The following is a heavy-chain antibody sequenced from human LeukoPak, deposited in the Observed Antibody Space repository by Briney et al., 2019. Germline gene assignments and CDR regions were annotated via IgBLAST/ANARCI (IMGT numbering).Heavy chain of an antibody. CDR3: ARDRSPPLRFLEWLLKGAPVDY. J-gene: IGHJ4*02. CDR2: ISAYNGNT. CDR1: GYTFTSYG. Sequence: GASVKVSCKASGYTFTSYGISWVRQAPGQGPEWMGWISAYNGNTNYAQKLQGRVTMTTDTSTSTAYMELRSLRSDDTAVYYCARDRSPPLRFLEWLLKGAPVDYWGQGTLVTVSS. V-gene: IGHV1-18*01. D-gene: IGHD3-3*01.